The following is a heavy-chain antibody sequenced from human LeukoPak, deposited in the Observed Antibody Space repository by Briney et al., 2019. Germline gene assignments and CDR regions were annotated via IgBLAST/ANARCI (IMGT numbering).Heavy chain of an antibody. CDR3: ARLGSGPSGWFLFDY. D-gene: IGHD6-19*01. CDR2: IYDSGST. CDR1: DGSISSYY. J-gene: IGHJ4*02. V-gene: IGHV4-59*08. Sequence: PSETLSLTCTVSDGSISSYYWSWIRQPPGKGLEWIGYIYDSGSTNYNPSLKSRVTISVDTSKNQFSLKLSSVTAADTAVYYCARLGSGPSGWFLFDYWGQGTLVTVSS.